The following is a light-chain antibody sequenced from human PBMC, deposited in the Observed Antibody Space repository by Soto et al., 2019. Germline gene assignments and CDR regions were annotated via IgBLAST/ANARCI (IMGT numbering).Light chain of an antibody. J-gene: IGLJ2*01. CDR1: SSDIGAYNY. Sequence: QSPMTQAASVSGSPGQSITISCPGSSSDIGAYNYVSWFQQYAGKAPKCVIYDVNKRPSGDSYRFSGYKSGNMSSLTISGLQAEDEADYSCSSSTTAKTLIVGGGTQLT. CDR3: SSSTTAKTLI. V-gene: IGLV2-14*03. CDR2: DVN.